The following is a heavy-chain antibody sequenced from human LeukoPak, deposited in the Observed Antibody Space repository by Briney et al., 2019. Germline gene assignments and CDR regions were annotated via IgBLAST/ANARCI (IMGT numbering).Heavy chain of an antibody. J-gene: IGHJ6*02. CDR3: VRNNAMDV. CDR1: GFTFSSYW. D-gene: IGHD2-8*01. Sequence: GGSLRLSCAASGFTFSSYWMNWARQAPGKGLEWVASINHNGNVSYYVDSVKGRFTISRDNAKSSLNLQMNSLRAEDTALYYCVRNNAMDVWGQGTAVIVSS. CDR2: INHNGNVS. V-gene: IGHV3-7*03.